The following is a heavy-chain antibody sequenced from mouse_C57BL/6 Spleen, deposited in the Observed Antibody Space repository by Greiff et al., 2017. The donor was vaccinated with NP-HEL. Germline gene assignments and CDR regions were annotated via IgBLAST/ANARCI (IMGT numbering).Heavy chain of an antibody. CDR3: VRQTNCLYDYAMDY. V-gene: IGHV10-1*01. D-gene: IGHD6-5*01. CDR2: IRSKSNNDAT. CDR1: GFSFNTYA. Sequence: EVQLVESGGGLVQPKGSLKLSCAASGFSFNTYAMNWVRQAPGKGVEWVARIRSKSNNDATYYADSVKDRFTISRDDSESMLNLQMNNLKTENTAMYDGVRQTNCLYDYAMDYWGQGTSVTVSS. J-gene: IGHJ4*01.